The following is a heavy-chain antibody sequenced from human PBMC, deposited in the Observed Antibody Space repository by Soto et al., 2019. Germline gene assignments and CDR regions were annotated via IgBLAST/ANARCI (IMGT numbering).Heavy chain of an antibody. V-gene: IGHV3-23*01. CDR3: AKAVNTGEYYPES. J-gene: IGHJ5*02. Sequence: GGSLRLSCAASGFTFSDFAMNWVRQAPGKGLQWLSAISNSGGGTYYADSVKGRFTISRDNSKDTLFLQMNSLRVEDTAVYYCAKAVNTGEYYPESWGRGTLVTVSS. CDR1: GFTFSDFA. D-gene: IGHD3-16*01. CDR2: ISNSGGGT.